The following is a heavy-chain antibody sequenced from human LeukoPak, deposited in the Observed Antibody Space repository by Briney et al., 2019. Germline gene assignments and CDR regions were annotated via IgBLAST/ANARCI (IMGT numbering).Heavy chain of an antibody. V-gene: IGHV3-20*04. J-gene: IGHJ4*02. CDR2: INWNGGST. CDR3: ARHHLEWLLLGDFDY. Sequence: GGSLRLSCAASGFTFDDYGMSWVRQAPGKGLEWVSGINWNGGSTGYADSVKGRFTISRDNAKNSLYLQMNSLRAEDTALYYCARHHLEWLLLGDFDYWGQGTLVTVSS. CDR1: GFTFDDYG. D-gene: IGHD3-3*01.